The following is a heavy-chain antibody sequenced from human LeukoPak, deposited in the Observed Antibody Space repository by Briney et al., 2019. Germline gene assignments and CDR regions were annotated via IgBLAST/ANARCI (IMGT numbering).Heavy chain of an antibody. CDR2: IKSKTDGGTT. D-gene: IGHD3-10*01. CDR1: GFTFSNAW. J-gene: IGHJ4*02. Sequence: GGSLRLSCAASGFTFSNAWMSWVRQAPGKGLEWVGRIKSKTDGGTTDYAAPVKGRFTISRDDSKNTLYLQMDSLKTEDTAVYYCTTILLWFGESDYWGQGTLVTVSS. V-gene: IGHV3-15*01. CDR3: TTILLWFGESDY.